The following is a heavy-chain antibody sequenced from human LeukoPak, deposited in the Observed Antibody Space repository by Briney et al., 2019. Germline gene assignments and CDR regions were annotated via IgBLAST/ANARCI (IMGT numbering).Heavy chain of an antibody. J-gene: IGHJ4*02. CDR2: IWFDGSKK. D-gene: IGHD6-19*01. CDR1: GFXFSSFG. CDR3: ARDRGWYSDY. Sequence: GGSLRLSCAASGFXFSSFGMHWVRQAPGKGLEWVAVIWFDGSKKHYADSVQGRFTISRDNSKNTLFLQMDSLRADDTAIYHCARDRGWYSDYWGQGTLVTVSS. V-gene: IGHV3-33*01.